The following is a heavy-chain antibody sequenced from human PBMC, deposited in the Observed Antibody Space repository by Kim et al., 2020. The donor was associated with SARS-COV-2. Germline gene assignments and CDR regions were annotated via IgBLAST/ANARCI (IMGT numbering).Heavy chain of an antibody. J-gene: IGHJ1*01. CDR1: GFTFSSYG. CDR3: AKDPGSGWYHYFQH. D-gene: IGHD6-19*01. V-gene: IGHV3-30*18. CDR2: ISYDGSNK. Sequence: GGSLRLSCAASGFTFSSYGMHWVRQAPGKGLEWVAVISYDGSNKYYADSVKGRFTISRDNSKNTLYLQMNSLRAEDTAVYYCAKDPGSGWYHYFQHWGQGTLVTVSS.